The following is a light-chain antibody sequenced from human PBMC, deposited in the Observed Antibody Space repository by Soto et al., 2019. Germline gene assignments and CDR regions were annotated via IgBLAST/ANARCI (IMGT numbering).Light chain of an antibody. CDR1: QSVSSN. CDR3: QQYNSYWT. CDR2: GAS. J-gene: IGKJ1*01. V-gene: IGKV3-15*01. Sequence: EIVMTQSPATLSVSPGERATLSCRASQSVSSNLAWYQQKPGQAPRLLIYGASTRATGIPARLSGSGSGTEFTLTISSLQSEDFATYYCQQYNSYWTFGQGTKVDI.